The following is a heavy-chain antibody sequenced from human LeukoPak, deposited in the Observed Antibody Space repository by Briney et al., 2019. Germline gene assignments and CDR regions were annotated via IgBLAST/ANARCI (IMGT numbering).Heavy chain of an antibody. Sequence: GGSLRLSCAASGFTVRSNYMSWVRQAPGKGLEWVSVIYSGGSTYYADSVKGRVTISRHNSKNTLYLQMNSLRAEDTAVYYCARLLLGRSDAFDIWGQGTMVTVSS. CDR3: ARLLLGRSDAFDI. J-gene: IGHJ3*02. D-gene: IGHD2/OR15-2a*01. CDR1: GFTVRSNY. CDR2: IYSGGST. V-gene: IGHV3-53*04.